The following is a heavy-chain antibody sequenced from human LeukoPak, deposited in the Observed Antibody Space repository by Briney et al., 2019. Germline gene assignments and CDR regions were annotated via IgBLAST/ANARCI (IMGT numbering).Heavy chain of an antibody. D-gene: IGHD3-9*01. CDR2: IYYSGST. V-gene: IGHV4-30-4*07. Sequence: PSQTLSLTCAVSGGSISSGGYSWSWIRQPPGKGLEWIGYIYYSGSTNYNPSLKSRVTISVDTSKNQFSLKLSSVTAADTAVYYCARHPGYFGNWFDPWGQGTLVTVSS. CDR1: GGSISSGGYS. CDR3: ARHPGYFGNWFDP. J-gene: IGHJ5*02.